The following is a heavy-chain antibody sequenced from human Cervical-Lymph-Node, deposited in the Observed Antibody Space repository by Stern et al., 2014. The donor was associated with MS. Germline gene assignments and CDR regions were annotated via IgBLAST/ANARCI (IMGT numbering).Heavy chain of an antibody. D-gene: IGHD1-1*01. J-gene: IGHJ3*01. Sequence: QVQLQQWGAGLLRPSETLSLTCAVHGASFTDNYWSWIRQTPGKGLEWIGEINHSGKNHHNPSLMSRVTLSVDTPKTQFSLKLNSVTAADTAVYYCARERKVERSARVFVSFDVWGQGTLLTVSS. CDR3: ARERKVERSARVFVSFDV. CDR1: GASFTDNY. CDR2: INHSGKN. V-gene: IGHV4-34*01.